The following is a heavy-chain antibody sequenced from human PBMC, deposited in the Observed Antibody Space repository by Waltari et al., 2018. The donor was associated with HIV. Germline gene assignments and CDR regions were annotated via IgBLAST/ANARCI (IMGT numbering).Heavy chain of an antibody. V-gene: IGHV4-39*01. CDR3: ARSPRGEQWLAY. D-gene: IGHD6-19*01. CDR2: IDFKGST. CDR1: GGSISSSTHF. J-gene: IGHJ4*02. Sequence: QLHLQESGPGLVKPSETLSLTCTVSGGSISSSTHFFGWIRQPPGKGLEWIGTIDFKGSTYYMPALKSRVSMSVDASKNQFALKVRSVTATDTALYYCARSPRGEQWLAYWGQGTLVTVSS.